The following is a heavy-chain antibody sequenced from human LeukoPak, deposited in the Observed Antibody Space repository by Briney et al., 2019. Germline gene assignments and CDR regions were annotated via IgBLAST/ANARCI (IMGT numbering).Heavy chain of an antibody. D-gene: IGHD6-6*01. CDR1: AFTVDVYA. CDR3: AKEYSSSSPNYYYYMDV. J-gene: IGHJ6*03. Sequence: GGSLRLSCAASAFTVDVYAMHWVGQAPGKGLEWVSGISWNCGSIGYADSVKGRFTISRDNVKNSLYLQMNSLRAEDTALYYCAKEYSSSSPNYYYYMDVWGKGTTVTVSS. CDR2: ISWNCGSI. V-gene: IGHV3-9*01.